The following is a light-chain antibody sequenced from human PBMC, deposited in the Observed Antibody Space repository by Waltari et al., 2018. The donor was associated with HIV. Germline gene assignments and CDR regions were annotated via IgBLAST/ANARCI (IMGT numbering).Light chain of an antibody. Sequence: QSALTQPRSVSGSPGQSVTMSCTGTSSDVGGSDNVSWYQQQPCKPPTLIIFDFNKRPPGVLYLFSRSKSGNTASLTISGLHVADAADYSRCSYAGSHTSFVTGTNLTVL. CDR3: CSYAGSHTS. CDR1: SSDVGGSDN. CDR2: DFN. V-gene: IGLV2-11*01. J-gene: IGLJ1*01.